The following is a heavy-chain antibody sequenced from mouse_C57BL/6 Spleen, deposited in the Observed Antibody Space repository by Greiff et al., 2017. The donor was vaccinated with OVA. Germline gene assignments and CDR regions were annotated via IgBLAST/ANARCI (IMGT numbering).Heavy chain of an antibody. V-gene: IGHV1-81*01. Sequence: QVQLQQSGAELARPGASVKLSCKASGYTFTSYGISWVKQRTGQGLEWIGEIYPRSGNTYYNEKFKGKATLTADKSSSTAYMELRSLTSEDSAVYFWAPRDDGYYGGSMDYWGQGTSVTVSS. CDR2: IYPRSGNT. J-gene: IGHJ4*01. CDR1: GYTFTSYG. D-gene: IGHD2-3*01. CDR3: APRDDGYYGGSMDY.